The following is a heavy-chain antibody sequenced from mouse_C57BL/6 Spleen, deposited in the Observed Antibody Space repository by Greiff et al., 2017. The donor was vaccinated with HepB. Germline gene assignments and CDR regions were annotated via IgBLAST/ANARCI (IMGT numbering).Heavy chain of an antibody. CDR2: ISYDGSN. V-gene: IGHV3-6*01. J-gene: IGHJ1*03. CDR1: GYSITSGYY. D-gene: IGHD1-2*01. Sequence: EVKLQESGPGLVKPSQSLSLTCSVTGYSITSGYYWNWIRQFPGNKLEWMGYISYDGSNNYNPSLKNRISITRDTSKNQFFLKLNSVTTEDTATYYCARIITTERYFDVWGTGTTVTVSS. CDR3: ARIITTERYFDV.